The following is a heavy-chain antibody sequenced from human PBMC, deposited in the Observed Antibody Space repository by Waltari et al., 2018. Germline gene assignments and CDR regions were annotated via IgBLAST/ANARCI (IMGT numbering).Heavy chain of an antibody. J-gene: IGHJ6*03. V-gene: IGHV4-59*01. CDR1: GGSTSTYY. CDR3: ARADTSTSYFYYYMDV. Sequence: QVQLQESGPGLVKPSETLSLTCTVSGGSTSTYYWSWVRQSPGKGLEWIGYIHYSGSSVYNPSLRSGVAISLDTPNNQFSRRLRSVTAADAAIYYCARADTSTSYFYYYMDVWGKGTTVTVSS. CDR2: IHYSGSS. D-gene: IGHD1-26*01.